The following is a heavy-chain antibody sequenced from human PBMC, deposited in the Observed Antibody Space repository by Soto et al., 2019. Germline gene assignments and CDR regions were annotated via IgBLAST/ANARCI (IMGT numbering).Heavy chain of an antibody. J-gene: IGHJ3*02. CDR2: IIPIFGTA. CDR1: GGTFSSYA. V-gene: IGHV1-69*13. CDR3: ARDLNQLYRAFDI. D-gene: IGHD2-2*02. Sequence: SVKVSCKASGGTFSSYAISWVRQAPGQGLEWMGGIIPIFGTANYAQKSQGRVTITADESTSTAYMELSSLRSEDTAVYYCARDLNQLYRAFDIWGQGTMVTVSS.